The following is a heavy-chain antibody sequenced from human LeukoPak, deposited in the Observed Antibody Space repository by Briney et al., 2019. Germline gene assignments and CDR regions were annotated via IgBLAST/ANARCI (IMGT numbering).Heavy chain of an antibody. D-gene: IGHD1-26*01. Sequence: PSETLSLTCAVYGGSFSGYYWSWIRQPPGEGLEWIGEINHSGSTNYNPSLKSRVTISVDTSKNQFSLKLSSVTAADTAVYYCATAPARVRVGATDYWGQGTLVTVSS. V-gene: IGHV4-34*01. J-gene: IGHJ4*02. CDR1: GGSFSGYY. CDR3: ATAPARVRVGATDY. CDR2: INHSGST.